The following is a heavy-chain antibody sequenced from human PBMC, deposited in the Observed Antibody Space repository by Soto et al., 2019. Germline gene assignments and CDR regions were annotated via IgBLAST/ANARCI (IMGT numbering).Heavy chain of an antibody. CDR3: ARDYS. CDR1: GFTFGNFW. D-gene: IGHD3-10*01. J-gene: IGHJ5*02. Sequence: HPGGSLRLSCITAGFTFGNFWMNWVRQAPGKGLEWVANIKQDGSKQFYVDSVRGRFTISRDNAKNSLYLQMNSLRVEDTAVYFCARDYSLGQGTLVTVSS. CDR2: IKQDGSKQ. V-gene: IGHV3-7*03.